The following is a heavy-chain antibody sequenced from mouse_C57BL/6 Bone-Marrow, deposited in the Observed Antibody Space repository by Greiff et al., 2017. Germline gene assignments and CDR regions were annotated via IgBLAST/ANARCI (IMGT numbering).Heavy chain of an antibody. D-gene: IGHD4-1*01. J-gene: IGHJ4*01. V-gene: IGHV1-81*01. CDR1: GYTITSYG. CDR2: IYPRSGNT. CDR3: ARGLGRSMDD. Sequence: QVQLQQSGAELARPGASVKLSCKASGYTITSYGISWVKQRTGQGLEWIGEIYPRSGNTYYNAKFKGKATLTAEKSSSTAYMELRSRTSEDTAVYFCARGLGRSMDDWGQGTTVTVSS.